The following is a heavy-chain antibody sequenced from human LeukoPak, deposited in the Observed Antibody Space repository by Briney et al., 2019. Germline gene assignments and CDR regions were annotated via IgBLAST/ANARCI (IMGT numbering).Heavy chain of an antibody. CDR2: IYSGGST. V-gene: IGHV3-66*01. D-gene: IGHD3/OR15-3a*01. J-gene: IGHJ3*01. CDR1: GFTVSSNY. CDR3: ARASRTGYSIDAFDV. Sequence: GGSLRLSCAAYGFTVSSNYMSWVRQAPGKGLEWVSVIYSGGSTYYADSVKGRFTISRDNSKNTLYLQMNSLRAEDTAVYYCARASRTGYSIDAFDVWGQGTMVTVSS.